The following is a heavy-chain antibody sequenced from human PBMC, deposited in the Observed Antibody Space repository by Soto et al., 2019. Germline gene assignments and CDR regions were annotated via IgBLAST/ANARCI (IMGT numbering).Heavy chain of an antibody. Sequence: QVQLVQSGAEVKKPGSSVKVSCKASGGTFSSYAISWVRQAPGQGLEWMGGIIPIFGTANYAQKFQGRVTNTADKSTSTAYMELSSLRSEDPAVYYCARSMAGQWLVLRSFDYWGQGTLVTVSS. CDR1: GGTFSSYA. CDR3: ARSMAGQWLVLRSFDY. CDR2: IIPIFGTA. J-gene: IGHJ4*02. V-gene: IGHV1-69*06. D-gene: IGHD6-19*01.